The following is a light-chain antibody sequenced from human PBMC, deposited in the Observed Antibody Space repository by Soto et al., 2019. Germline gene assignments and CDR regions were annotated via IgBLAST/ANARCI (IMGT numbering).Light chain of an antibody. Sequence: QSLLTQPPSVSAAPGQRCTISCSGGRSNIGNYYVSWYHQLPGTAPKVLIFDNDKRPSGIPDRFSGSKYGTSATLAITGIQTGDGGEYSCGAWDDSLNVSLFGGGTKVTVL. J-gene: IGLJ1*01. V-gene: IGLV1-51*01. CDR2: DND. CDR1: RSNIGNYY. CDR3: GAWDDSLNVSL.